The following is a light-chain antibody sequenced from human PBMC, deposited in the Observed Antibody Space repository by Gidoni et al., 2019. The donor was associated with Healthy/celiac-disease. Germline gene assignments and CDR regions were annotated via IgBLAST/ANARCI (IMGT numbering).Light chain of an antibody. CDR3: QQYYSTPRT. V-gene: IGKV4-1*01. J-gene: IGKJ1*01. Sequence: DIVVTQSPDSLALSQGERATINCKSSQSVLYRSNNKNYLAWYQQKPGQPPKLLIYWASTRESGVPDRFSRSGSGTDFTLTISSLQAEDVAVYYCQQYYSTPRTFSQWTKVEIK. CDR1: QSVLYRSNNKNY. CDR2: WAS.